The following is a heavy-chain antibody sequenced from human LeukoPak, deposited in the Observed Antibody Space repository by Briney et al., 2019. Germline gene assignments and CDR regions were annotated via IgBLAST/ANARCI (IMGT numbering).Heavy chain of an antibody. V-gene: IGHV3-48*03. Sequence: PGGSLRLSCAASGFTFSSYEMNWVRQAPGKGLEWVSYISSSGSTIYYADSVKGRFTISRDNAKNSLYLQMNSLRAEDTAVYYCARAAWEEIAAAGTLDFDYWGQGTLVTVSS. CDR1: GFTFSSYE. CDR2: ISSSGSTI. J-gene: IGHJ4*02. D-gene: IGHD6-13*01. CDR3: ARAAWEEIAAAGTLDFDY.